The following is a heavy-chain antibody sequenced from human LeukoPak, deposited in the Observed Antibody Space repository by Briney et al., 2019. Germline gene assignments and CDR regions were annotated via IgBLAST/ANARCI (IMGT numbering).Heavy chain of an antibody. D-gene: IGHD3-10*01. Sequence: GASVKVSCKASGYTFTSYYMHWVRQAPGQGLGWMGIINPSGGSTSYAQRLQGRVTMTRDTSTSTVYMELSSLKSEDTAVYYCASVYGSGSYPISTDAFDIWGQGTMVTVSS. CDR2: INPSGGST. CDR3: ASVYGSGSYPISTDAFDI. V-gene: IGHV1-46*04. CDR1: GYTFTSYY. J-gene: IGHJ3*02.